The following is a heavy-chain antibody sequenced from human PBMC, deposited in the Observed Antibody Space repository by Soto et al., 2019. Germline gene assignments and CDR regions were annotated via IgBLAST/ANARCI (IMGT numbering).Heavy chain of an antibody. V-gene: IGHV1-18*01. CDR2: ISTYSGNT. Sequence: ASVKVSCNAFGGTFSSYSFTWVRQAPGQGLEWLGWISTYSGNTNYALKVQDRLTMTTDPSTTTTYMELRSLRSDDTAVYYCARALYNWNYGWFDPWGQGTLVTVSS. CDR1: GGTFSSYS. J-gene: IGHJ5*02. D-gene: IGHD1-7*01. CDR3: ARALYNWNYGWFDP.